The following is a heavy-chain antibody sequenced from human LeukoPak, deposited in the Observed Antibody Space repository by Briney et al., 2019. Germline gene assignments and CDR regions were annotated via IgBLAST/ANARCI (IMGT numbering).Heavy chain of an antibody. CDR3: RFGDFNDY. V-gene: IGHV3-21*01. J-gene: IGHJ4*02. CDR1: GFTFSTYR. CDR2: ITSTSSSM. Sequence: GGSLRLSCAASGFTFSTYRMHGVRQAPGKGLEWVSSITSTSSSMSYADSVEGRFTISRDNAKNSLYLQMNSLSAEDTAVYYCRFGDFNDYWGQGTLVTVSS. D-gene: IGHD3-10*01.